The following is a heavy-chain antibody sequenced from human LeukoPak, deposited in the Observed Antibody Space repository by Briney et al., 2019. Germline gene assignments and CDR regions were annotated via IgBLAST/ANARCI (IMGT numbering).Heavy chain of an antibody. J-gene: IGHJ4*02. CDR1: GGSFSGYY. Sequence: SETLTLTCAVYGGSFSGYYWSWIRQPPGKGLEWIGEINHSGSTNYNPSLKSRVTISVGTTKKQFSLQQSSVTAADAAVYYCSREVNTGCNNYWSQGTL. V-gene: IGHV4-34*01. CDR3: SREVNTGCNNY. CDR2: INHSGST. D-gene: IGHD4-11*01.